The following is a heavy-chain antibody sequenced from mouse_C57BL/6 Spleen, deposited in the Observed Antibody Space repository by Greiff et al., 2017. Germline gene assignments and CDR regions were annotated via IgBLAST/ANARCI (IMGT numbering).Heavy chain of an antibody. CDR2: IWGVGST. CDR1: GFSLTSYG. CDR3: ASDRIAY. Sequence: VQLQESGPGLVAPSQSLSITCTVSGFSLTSYGVDWVRQSPGKALEWLGVIWGVGSTNYNSALKSRLSISKINSKRQVVLKMNSLQTDDTAMYYCASDRIAYLGQGTLVTVSA. V-gene: IGHV2-6*01. J-gene: IGHJ3*01.